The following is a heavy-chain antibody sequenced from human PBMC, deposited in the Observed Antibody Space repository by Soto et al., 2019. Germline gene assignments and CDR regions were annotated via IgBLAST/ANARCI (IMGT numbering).Heavy chain of an antibody. D-gene: IGHD2-15*01. CDR2: ISGSGGST. CDR1: GFTFSGYA. Sequence: EVQLLESGGGLVQPGGSLRLSCAASGFTFSGYAMSWVRQAPGKGLEWVSAISGSGGSTYYADSVKGRFTISRDNSKNTLYLQMNSLRAEDTAVYYCANQYCSGGSYYGPWGQGTLVTVSS. J-gene: IGHJ5*02. V-gene: IGHV3-23*01. CDR3: ANQYCSGGSYYGP.